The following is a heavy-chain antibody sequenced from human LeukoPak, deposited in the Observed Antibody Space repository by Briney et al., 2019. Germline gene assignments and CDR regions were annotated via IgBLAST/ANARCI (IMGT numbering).Heavy chain of an antibody. Sequence: SVKVSCKASGGTFSSYAISWVRQAPGQGLEWMGGIIPIFGTANYAQKFQGRVTITTDESTSTAYMELSSLRSEDTAVYYCARGFRDGYNSGWFDPWGQGTLVTVSS. CDR1: GGTFSSYA. D-gene: IGHD5-24*01. V-gene: IGHV1-69*05. CDR2: IIPIFGTA. J-gene: IGHJ5*02. CDR3: ARGFRDGYNSGWFDP.